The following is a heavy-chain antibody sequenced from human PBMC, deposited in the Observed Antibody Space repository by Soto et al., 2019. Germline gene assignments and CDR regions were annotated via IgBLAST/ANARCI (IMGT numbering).Heavy chain of an antibody. Sequence: ESLSIAGTVSGGSISSYYGGWIRQPPGKGLEGIGYIYYSGSTNYNPSLKSRVTISVDTSKNQFSLKLSSVTAADTAVYYCERSKGDYSSGWYNDYWGQGTLVTVSS. D-gene: IGHD6-19*01. J-gene: IGHJ4*02. CDR1: GGSISSYY. CDR2: IYYSGST. CDR3: ERSKGDYSSGWYNDY. V-gene: IGHV4-59*01.